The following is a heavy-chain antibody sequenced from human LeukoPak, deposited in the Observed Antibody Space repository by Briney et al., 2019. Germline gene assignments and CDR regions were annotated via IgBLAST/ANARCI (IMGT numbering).Heavy chain of an antibody. V-gene: IGHV1-8*03. CDR2: MNPNSGNT. Sequence: ASVKVSCKASGYTFTSYDINWVRQATGQGLEWMGWMNPNSGNTGYAQKFQGRVTITRNTSISTAYMELSSLRSEDTAVYYCARGAKYCSTSCYFSVYYMDVWGKGTTVTVSS. CDR1: GYTFTSYD. CDR3: ARGAKYCSTSCYFSVYYMDV. D-gene: IGHD2-2*01. J-gene: IGHJ6*03.